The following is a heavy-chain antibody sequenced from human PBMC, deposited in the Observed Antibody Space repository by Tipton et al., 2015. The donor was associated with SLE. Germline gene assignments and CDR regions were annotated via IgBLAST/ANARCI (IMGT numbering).Heavy chain of an antibody. V-gene: IGHV4-34*01. CDR2: INHSGST. CDR1: GGSFSTYY. J-gene: IGHJ6*04. CDR3: AKDQAGNV. Sequence: LRLSCAVYGGSFSTYYWSWIRQPPGKGLEWIGEINHSGSTNYNPSLKSRVTISVDTSKNQFSLKLSSVTAADTAVYYCAKDQAGNVWGKGTTVTVSS.